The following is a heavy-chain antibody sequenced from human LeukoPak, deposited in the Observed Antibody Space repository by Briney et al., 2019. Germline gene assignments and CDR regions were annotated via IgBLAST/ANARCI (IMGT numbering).Heavy chain of an antibody. CDR3: AREKSGLRLGELSPYYYYYMDV. J-gene: IGHJ6*03. CDR1: GGTFSSYA. V-gene: IGHV1-69*05. CDR2: IIPIFGTA. Sequence: SVKVSCKASGGTFSSYAISWVRQAPGQGLEWMGGIIPIFGTANYAQKVQGRVTITTDESTSTAYMELSSLRSEDTAVYYCAREKSGLRLGELSPYYYYYMDVWGKGTTVTVSS. D-gene: IGHD3-16*02.